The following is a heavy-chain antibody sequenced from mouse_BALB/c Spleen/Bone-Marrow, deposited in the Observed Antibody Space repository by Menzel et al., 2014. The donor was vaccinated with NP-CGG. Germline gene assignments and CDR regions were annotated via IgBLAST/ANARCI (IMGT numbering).Heavy chain of an antibody. CDR1: GYTFTSYY. J-gene: IGHJ4*01. CDR2: INPSNGGT. CDR3: TRGGWLAMDY. D-gene: IGHD2-3*01. V-gene: IGHV1S81*02. Sequence: GAELVKPGASVKLSCKASGYTFTSYYMYWVKQRPGQGLEWIGEINPSNGGTNFNEKFKSKATLTVDKSSSTAYMQLSSLTSEDSAVYYCTRGGWLAMDYWGQGTSVTVSS.